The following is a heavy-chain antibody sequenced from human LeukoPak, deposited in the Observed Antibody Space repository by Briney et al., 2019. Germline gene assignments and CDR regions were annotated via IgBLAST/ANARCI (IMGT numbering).Heavy chain of an antibody. D-gene: IGHD2/OR15-2a*01. J-gene: IGHJ2*01. CDR3: ARGTTTYPSWYFEL. CDR2: ISTSSSPI. Sequence: GGSLRLSCAASGFAFDASAMHWVRQAPGKGLEWVSYISTSSSPIYYADSVKGRFTISRDDATNSLFLQMNSLRDEDTAVYYCARGTTTYPSWYFELWGRGTLVTVSS. V-gene: IGHV3-48*02. CDR1: GFAFDASA.